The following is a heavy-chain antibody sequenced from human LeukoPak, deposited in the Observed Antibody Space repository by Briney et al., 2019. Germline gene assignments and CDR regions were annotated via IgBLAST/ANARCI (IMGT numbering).Heavy chain of an antibody. CDR2: IETNTGNP. Sequence: GASVKVSCKASGYIFDIYALIWVRQAPGQGLELMGWIETNTGNPTYAQDFTGRFVFSLDTSVSTAYLQISSLKAEDTAVYYCARDYTLTLGTTTYFQHWGQGTLVTVSS. V-gene: IGHV7-4-1*02. CDR3: ARDYTLTLGTTTYFQH. CDR1: GYIFDIYA. D-gene: IGHD1-7*01. J-gene: IGHJ1*01.